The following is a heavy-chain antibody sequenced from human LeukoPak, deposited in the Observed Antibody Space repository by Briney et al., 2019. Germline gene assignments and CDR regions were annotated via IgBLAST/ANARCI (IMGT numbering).Heavy chain of an antibody. CDR2: IYSGGRT. V-gene: IGHV3-66*01. Sequence: GRSLRLSCAASGVIVSSNYMTWVRQAAGQGLEGGSVIYSGGRTYYADSVKGRFTISRDNSKNTLYLQMNSLRAEDTAVYYCAREYSSGWYRGVFDYWGQGTLVTVSS. CDR1: GVIVSSNY. CDR3: AREYSSGWYRGVFDY. J-gene: IGHJ4*02. D-gene: IGHD6-19*01.